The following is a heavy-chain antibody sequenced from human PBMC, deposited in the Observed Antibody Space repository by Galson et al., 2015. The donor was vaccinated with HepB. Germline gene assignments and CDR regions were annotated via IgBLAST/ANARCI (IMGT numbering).Heavy chain of an antibody. CDR1: GFTFSNAW. CDR3: TTGVEATRGAYAFDI. V-gene: IGHV3-15*01. J-gene: IGHJ3*02. D-gene: IGHD1-26*01. CDR2: IKSKSDGGTT. Sequence: SLRLSCAASGFTFSNAWMTWVRQAPGKGLEWVGRIKSKSDGGTTDYTAPVKGRFTISRDDSKNTLFLQINSLKTEDTAVYYCTTGVEATRGAYAFDIWGQGTLVTVSS.